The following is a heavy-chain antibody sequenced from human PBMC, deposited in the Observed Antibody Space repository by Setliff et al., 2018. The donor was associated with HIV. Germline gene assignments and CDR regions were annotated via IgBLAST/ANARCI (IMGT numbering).Heavy chain of an antibody. CDR1: GGTFTFYG. J-gene: IGHJ4*02. V-gene: IGHV1-69*06. D-gene: IGHD2-15*01. Sequence: SVKVSCKASGGTFTFYGLNWVRQAPGQGLEWMGKIIPKSDATDYAQKFRGRVTITADKSSNTVYLELTSLTSEDTAVYYCARELGEYCSGGTCYHHYYFDYWGPGTLVTVSS. CDR3: ARELGEYCSGGTCYHHYYFDY. CDR2: IIPKSDAT.